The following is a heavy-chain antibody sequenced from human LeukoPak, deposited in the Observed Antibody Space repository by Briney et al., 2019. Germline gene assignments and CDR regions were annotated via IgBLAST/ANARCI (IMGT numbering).Heavy chain of an antibody. CDR1: GFTFSSYE. CDR3: ASLGNVVATLDY. Sequence: PGGSLRLSCAASGFTFSSYEMNWVRQAPGKGLEWVSYISSSGSTIYYADSEKGRFTISRDNAKNSLYLQMNSLRAEDTAVYYCASLGNVVATLDYWGQGTLVTVSS. J-gene: IGHJ4*02. V-gene: IGHV3-48*03. D-gene: IGHD5-12*01. CDR2: ISSSGSTI.